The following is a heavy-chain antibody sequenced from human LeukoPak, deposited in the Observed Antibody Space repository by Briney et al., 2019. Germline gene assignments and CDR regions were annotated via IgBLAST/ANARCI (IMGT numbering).Heavy chain of an antibody. Sequence: PSETLSLTCTVSGGSISSSSYYWGWIRQPPGKGLEWIGSIYYSGSTYYNPSLKSRVTISVDTSKNQFSLKLSSVTAADTAVYYCARDGMKETYGFSSIDYWGQGTLVTVSS. J-gene: IGHJ4*02. CDR1: GGSISSSSYY. D-gene: IGHD3-10*01. V-gene: IGHV4-39*07. CDR3: ARDGMKETYGFSSIDY. CDR2: IYYSGST.